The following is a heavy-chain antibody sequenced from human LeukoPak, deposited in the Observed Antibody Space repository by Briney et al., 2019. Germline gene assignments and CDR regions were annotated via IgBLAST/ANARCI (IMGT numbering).Heavy chain of an antibody. Sequence: GSLRLSCAASGFTFSDYYMSWIRPAPGKGLEWVSYISSSGSTIYYADSVKGRFTISRDNAKNSLYLQMNSLRAEDTAVYYCARECVGQWLMFDYWGQGTLVTVSS. CDR3: ARECVGQWLMFDY. CDR2: ISSSGSTI. D-gene: IGHD3-22*01. V-gene: IGHV3-11*01. CDR1: GFTFSDYY. J-gene: IGHJ4*02.